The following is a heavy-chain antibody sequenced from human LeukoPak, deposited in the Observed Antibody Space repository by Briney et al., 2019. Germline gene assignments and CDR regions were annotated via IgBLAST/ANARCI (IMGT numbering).Heavy chain of an antibody. D-gene: IGHD2-15*01. J-gene: IGHJ4*02. CDR2: INKDGSEN. Sequence: PGGSLRLSCAASGFTFSSYWIHWVRQAPGKGLEWVANINKDGSENYYVDSVKGRFTISRDNAKSSLHLQMNSLRVEDTAVYYCAGGDGWFRTIWGQGTLVTVSS. CDR3: AGGDGWFRTI. CDR1: GFTFSSYW. V-gene: IGHV3-7*05.